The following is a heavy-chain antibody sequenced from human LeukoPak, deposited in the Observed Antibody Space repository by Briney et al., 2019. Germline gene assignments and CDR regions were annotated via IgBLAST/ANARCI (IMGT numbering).Heavy chain of an antibody. V-gene: IGHV3-7*01. J-gene: IGHJ3*02. CDR2: IKQDGSEK. CDR3: ARGLRLLPPRFDI. Sequence: GGSLRLSCAASGFTFSSYWMSWVRQTPGKGLEWVANIKQDGSEKYYVDSVKGRFTSSRDNAKKLLYLQMNSLRAEDTAVYYCARGLRLLPPRFDIWGQGTMVTVSS. CDR1: GFTFSSYW. D-gene: IGHD2-15*01.